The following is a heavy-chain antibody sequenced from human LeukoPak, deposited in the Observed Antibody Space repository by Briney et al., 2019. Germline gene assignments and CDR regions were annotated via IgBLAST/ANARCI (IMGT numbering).Heavy chain of an antibody. CDR2: ISSSGSTI. D-gene: IGHD3-10*01. V-gene: IGHV3-11*01. CDR3: ARSITMVRGYYYYGMDV. Sequence: PGGSLRLSCAASGFTFSDYYMSWIRQAPGKGLEWVSYISSSGSTIYYADSVKGRFTISRDNAKNSLYLQMNSLRAEDTAVYYCARSITMVRGYYYYGMDVWGQGTTVTVFS. CDR1: GFTFSDYY. J-gene: IGHJ6*02.